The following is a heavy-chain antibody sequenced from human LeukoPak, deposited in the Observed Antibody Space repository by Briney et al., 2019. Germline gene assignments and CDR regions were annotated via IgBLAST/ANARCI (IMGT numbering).Heavy chain of an antibody. Sequence: SETLSLTCTVSGGSVSSGSYYWTWIRQPPGKGLEWIGYISYSGSTNYNPSLKSRVTISVDTSKNQFSLNLSSVTAADTAVYYCARRGSGGRTFDIWGQGTVVTVSS. CDR2: ISYSGST. V-gene: IGHV4-61*01. D-gene: IGHD2-15*01. CDR3: ARRGSGGRTFDI. J-gene: IGHJ3*02. CDR1: GGSVSSGSYY.